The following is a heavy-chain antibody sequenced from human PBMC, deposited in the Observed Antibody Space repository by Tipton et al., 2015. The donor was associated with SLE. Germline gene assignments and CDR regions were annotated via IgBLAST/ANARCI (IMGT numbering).Heavy chain of an antibody. CDR2: LYYSGST. Sequence: TLSLTCTVSGDSISTTSHYWTWVRQPPGKGLEWIASLYYSGSTYYNPSLKSRVTISVDTSKNQFSLKLSSVTAADTAVYYCARTSTYYDFWSGSYYYYYYMDVWGKGTTVTVSS. CDR1: GDSISTTSHY. J-gene: IGHJ6*03. V-gene: IGHV4-39*01. CDR3: ARTSTYYDFWSGSYYYYYYMDV. D-gene: IGHD3-3*01.